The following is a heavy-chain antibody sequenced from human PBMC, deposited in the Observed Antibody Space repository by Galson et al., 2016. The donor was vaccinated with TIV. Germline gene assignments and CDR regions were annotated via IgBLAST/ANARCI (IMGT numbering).Heavy chain of an antibody. CDR2: INWNGAGR. CDR1: GFTFDDYD. D-gene: IGHD2-2*01. J-gene: IGHJ4*02. Sequence: SLRLSCAASGFTFDDYDMNWVRQVPGKGLEWVSGINWNGAGRSYADSVKGRFTISRDNAKNSLYLQMNSLRIEDTALYYCVKEAVLPSGTFFDYWGQGTLVTVSS. V-gene: IGHV3-20*04. CDR3: VKEAVLPSGTFFDY.